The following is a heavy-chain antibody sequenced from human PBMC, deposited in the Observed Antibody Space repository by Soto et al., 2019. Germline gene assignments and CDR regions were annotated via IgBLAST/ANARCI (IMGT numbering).Heavy chain of an antibody. CDR3: ARAGAAPYYDYGMDV. Sequence: QVQLVQSGAEVRKPGASVKVSCKASGYTFSTSGMRWLRQAPGLGIEWMGWISTYNGDTNDAPKFQDRVTMTSDTTTRTVYMGLRSLRSDDTAVYYCARAGAAPYYDYGMDVWGQGTRVTVSS. D-gene: IGHD2-15*01. V-gene: IGHV1-18*01. CDR2: ISTYNGDT. CDR1: GYTFSTSG. J-gene: IGHJ6*02.